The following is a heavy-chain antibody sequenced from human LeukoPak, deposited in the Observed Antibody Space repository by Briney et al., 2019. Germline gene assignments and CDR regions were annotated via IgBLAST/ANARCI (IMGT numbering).Heavy chain of an antibody. J-gene: IGHJ4*02. D-gene: IGHD1-1*01. Sequence: PGGSLRLSCAASGFRFNKYGMQWVRQAPGKGLEWVALISYDGSEKYYADSVKGRFTISRDNSKNTLYLQMTSLRAEDTAVCYSGAGNTWVDYWGQGTLVTVSS. V-gene: IGHV3-30*03. CDR2: ISYDGSEK. CDR1: GFRFNKYG. CDR3: GAGNTWVDY.